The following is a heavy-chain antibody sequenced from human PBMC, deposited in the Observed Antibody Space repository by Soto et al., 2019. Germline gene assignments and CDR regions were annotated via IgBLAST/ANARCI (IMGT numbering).Heavy chain of an antibody. Sequence: LEWMGRIDPSDSYTNYSPSFQGHVTISADKSISTAYLQWSSLKASDTAMYYCARTSMQSRGYSYGHGGMDVWGQGTMVTVSS. J-gene: IGHJ6*02. CDR2: IDPSDSYT. V-gene: IGHV5-10-1*01. D-gene: IGHD5-18*01. CDR3: ARTSMQSRGYSYGHGGMDV.